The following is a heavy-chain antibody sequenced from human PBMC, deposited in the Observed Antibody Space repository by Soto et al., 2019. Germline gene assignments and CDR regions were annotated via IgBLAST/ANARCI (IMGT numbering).Heavy chain of an antibody. Sequence: QVQLVQSGTEVKEPGASVRVSCKASGYTFTGHYMNWVRQAPGQGLELMGWINPNNGGTFYVQKFHGRITMTRDTSISAVYMELTRLTSDDTAVYFCARAVPDDGAGEWFDPWGQGTLVTVSS. D-gene: IGHD3-16*01. CDR2: INPNNGGT. CDR1: GYTFTGHY. CDR3: ARAVPDDGAGEWFDP. J-gene: IGHJ5*02. V-gene: IGHV1-2*02.